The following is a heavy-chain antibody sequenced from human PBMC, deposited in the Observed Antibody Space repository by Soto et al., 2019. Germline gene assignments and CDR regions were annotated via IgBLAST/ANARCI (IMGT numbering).Heavy chain of an antibody. Sequence: GASVKVSCKASGYSFRNYDIQWLRQAAGQGLEWLGFMVPNTGTTGYAQTFQGRVTMTRDTSMNTAYMELSGLRSEDTAVYYCARYTLAEGFDIWG. V-gene: IGHV1-8*01. CDR1: GYSFRNYD. J-gene: IGHJ3*02. CDR3: ARYTLAEGFDI. D-gene: IGHD2-2*02. CDR2: MVPNTGTT.